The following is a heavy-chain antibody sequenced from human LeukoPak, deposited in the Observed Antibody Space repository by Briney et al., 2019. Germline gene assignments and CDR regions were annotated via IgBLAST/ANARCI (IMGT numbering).Heavy chain of an antibody. V-gene: IGHV1-2*02. CDR1: GYTFTGYY. D-gene: IGHD2-2*02. Sequence: ASVKVSCKASGYTFTGYYMHWVRQAPGQGLEWMGWINPNSGGTNYAQKFQGRVTMTRDTSISTAYMELSRLRSDDTAVHYCARGGRIVVVPAAIARFDPWGQGTLVTVSS. J-gene: IGHJ5*02. CDR3: ARGGRIVVVPAAIARFDP. CDR2: INPNSGGT.